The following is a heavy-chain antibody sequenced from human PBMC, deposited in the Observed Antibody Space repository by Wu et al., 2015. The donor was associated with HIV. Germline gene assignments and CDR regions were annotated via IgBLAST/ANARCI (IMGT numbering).Heavy chain of an antibody. CDR2: FSPADGET. D-gene: IGHD6-13*01. V-gene: IGHV1-24*01. Sequence: QVQLIQSGAEVKKPGASVKVSCKVSGYFVSKISMHWVRQAPGKGLEWMGGFSPADGETIYAQKFQGRVTVTEDISTDTAYMEVSSLRSEDTAVCYCLTGIATADTTFYFDYWARERWSPSPQ. CDR1: GYFVSKIS. J-gene: IGHJ4*02. CDR3: LTGIATADTTFYFDY.